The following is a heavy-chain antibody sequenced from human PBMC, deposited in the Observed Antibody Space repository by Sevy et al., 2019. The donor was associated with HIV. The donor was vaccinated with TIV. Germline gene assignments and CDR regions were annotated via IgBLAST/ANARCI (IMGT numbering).Heavy chain of an antibody. CDR2: ISSDVRRK. V-gene: IGHV3-30*09. J-gene: IGHJ4*02. D-gene: IGHD3-16*01. Sequence: GGSLRLSCSASGFTFTTYAMHWVRQTPGKGLEWVAVISSDVRRKYYAASVRGRFAISRANSKNTLSLQMSSLSDEATAVYCCAGDAGGDAGRIDYWGQGTLVTVSS. CDR1: GFTFTTYA. CDR3: AGDAGGDAGRIDY.